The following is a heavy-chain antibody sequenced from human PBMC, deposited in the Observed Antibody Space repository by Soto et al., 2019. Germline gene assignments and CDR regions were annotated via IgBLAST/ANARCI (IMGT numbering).Heavy chain of an antibody. J-gene: IGHJ4*02. CDR2: IKQDGSEK. D-gene: IGHD3-22*01. CDR1: GFPFSSYW. V-gene: IGHV3-7*01. Sequence: EVQLVESGGDLVQPGESLRISCAASGFPFSSYWMSWVRQAPGKGLEWVANIKQDGSEKYYVDSVKGRFTISRDNAKTSLYLQMNSLRAEDTAVYYCVRGGYFFNDWGQGTLVTVSS. CDR3: VRGGYFFND.